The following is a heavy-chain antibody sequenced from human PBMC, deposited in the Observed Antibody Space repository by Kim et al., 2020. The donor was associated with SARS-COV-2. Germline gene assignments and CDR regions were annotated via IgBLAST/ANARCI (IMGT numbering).Heavy chain of an antibody. Sequence: GGSLRLSCEGSGFMFSTFWMAWARQFSGKGPEWVANINPDGSGTHYADSVKGRFTISRDNAKNSLYLDMNSLRAEDSAVYYCVRSIDHWGQGTQVTVSS. J-gene: IGHJ4*02. V-gene: IGHV3-7*01. CDR1: GFMFSTFW. CDR2: INPDGSGT. CDR3: VRSIDH.